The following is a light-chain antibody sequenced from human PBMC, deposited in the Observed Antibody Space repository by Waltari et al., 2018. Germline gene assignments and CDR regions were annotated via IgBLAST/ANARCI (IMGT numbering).Light chain of an antibody. CDR3: QQYNNYPFT. Sequence: DIQMTQSPSTLSASVGDRVTITCRAIQSISSWLAWYQQKPGKAPKLLIYKASSLESGVPSRFSGSGSGTEFTLTISSLQPDDFATYYCQQYNNYPFTFGPGTKVDIK. J-gene: IGKJ3*01. CDR2: KAS. CDR1: QSISSW. V-gene: IGKV1-5*03.